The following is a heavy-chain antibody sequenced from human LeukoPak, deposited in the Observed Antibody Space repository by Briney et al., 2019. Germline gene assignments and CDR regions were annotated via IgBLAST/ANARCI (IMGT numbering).Heavy chain of an antibody. CDR2: IRQDGSEK. CDR1: GFTFRSYW. J-gene: IGHJ5*02. Sequence: GGSLRLSCAASGFTFRSYWMSWLRQAPGKGPEWVANIRQDGSEKYYMDSVKGRFTISRDNAKKSLYLQMNSLRADDTAMYYCARDFSAQVPVTIHDKWFDPWGQGTLVIVSS. D-gene: IGHD2-2*01. V-gene: IGHV3-7*01. CDR3: ARDFSAQVPVTIHDKWFDP.